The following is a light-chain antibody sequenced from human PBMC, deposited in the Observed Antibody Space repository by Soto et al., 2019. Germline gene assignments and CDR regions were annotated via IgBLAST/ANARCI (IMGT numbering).Light chain of an antibody. J-gene: IGLJ2*01. CDR3: SSYTSSSTLV. CDR2: DVS. CDR1: SSDVGGYNY. V-gene: IGLV2-14*01. Sequence: QSALTQPASVSGSPGQSITISCTGTSSDVGGYNYVFWYQQHPGKAPKLMIYDVSNRPSGVSNRFSDSKSCNTASLTISGRQAEDEADYYCSSYTSSSTLVFGGGTKLTVL.